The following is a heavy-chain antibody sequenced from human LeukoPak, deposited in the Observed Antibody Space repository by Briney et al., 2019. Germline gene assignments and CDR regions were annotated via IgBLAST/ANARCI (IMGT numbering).Heavy chain of an antibody. CDR2: IRDDGSNK. CDR1: GFTFKSYD. J-gene: IGHJ6*03. CDR3: AKDPPNYREEYYYYYMDV. V-gene: IGHV3-30*02. Sequence: PGGSLRLSCAASGFTFKSYDMYWVRQAPGKGLEWVAFIRDDGSNKYYADSVKGRFTISRDNSKNTLYLQMNSLRAEDTAVYYCAKDPPNYREEYYYYYMDVWGKGTTVTVSS. D-gene: IGHD1-7*01.